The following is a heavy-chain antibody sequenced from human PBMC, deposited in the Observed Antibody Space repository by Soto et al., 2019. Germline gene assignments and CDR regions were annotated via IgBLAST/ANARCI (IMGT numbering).Heavy chain of an antibody. Sequence: QVQLVESGGGVVQPGRSLRLACAASGFTFSNYVMHWVRQAPGKGLEWVAVISFDGSNQYYADSVKGRFTISRDSSKNTLNLQMNSLRVDDTAVYYCARCERGGTYFQYWGQGTLVTVSS. CDR3: ARCERGGTYFQY. CDR2: ISFDGSNQ. CDR1: GFTFSNYV. D-gene: IGHD2-15*01. V-gene: IGHV3-30-3*01. J-gene: IGHJ4*02.